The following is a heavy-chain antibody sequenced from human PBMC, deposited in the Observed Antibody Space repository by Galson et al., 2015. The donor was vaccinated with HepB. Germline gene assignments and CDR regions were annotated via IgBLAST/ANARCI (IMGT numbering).Heavy chain of an antibody. CDR2: ISYDGSNK. CDR1: GFTFSSYG. D-gene: IGHD3-10*01. Sequence: SLRLSCAASGFTFSSYGMHWVRQAPGKGLEWVAVISYDGSNKYYADSVKGRFTISRDNSKNTLYLQMNSLRAEDTAVYYCAKSGGRFREFQGDWGQGTLVTVSS. CDR3: AKSGGRFREFQGD. J-gene: IGHJ4*02. V-gene: IGHV3-30*18.